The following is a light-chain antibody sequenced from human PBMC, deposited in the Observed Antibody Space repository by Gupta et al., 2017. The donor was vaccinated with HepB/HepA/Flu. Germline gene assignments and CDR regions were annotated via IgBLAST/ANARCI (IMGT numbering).Light chain of an antibody. CDR3: QQYYSPPHT. V-gene: IGKV4-1*01. J-gene: IGKJ2*01. CDR2: WAS. CDR1: QSVLYSSKNKNY. Sequence: DIVMTQSPDSRAVSLGERATINCRSSQSVLYSSKNKNYLAWYQQKQGQPPKLLIYWASTRESGVPDRFSGSGSGTDFTLTISSLQAEDVAVYYCQQYYSPPHTFGQGTKLEIK.